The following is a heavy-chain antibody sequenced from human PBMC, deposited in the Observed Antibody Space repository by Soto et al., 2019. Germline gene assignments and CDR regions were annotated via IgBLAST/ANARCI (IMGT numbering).Heavy chain of an antibody. Sequence: EVQLVESGGGLVQPGRSLRLSCAASGFTFDDYAMHWVRQAPGKGLEWVSGISWNSGSIGYADSVKGRFTISRGNAKNSLYLQMNSLRAEDTALYYCAKDMDTLSTVTPFDYWGQGTLVTVSS. D-gene: IGHD4-17*01. CDR3: AKDMDTLSTVTPFDY. V-gene: IGHV3-9*01. J-gene: IGHJ4*02. CDR1: GFTFDDYA. CDR2: ISWNSGSI.